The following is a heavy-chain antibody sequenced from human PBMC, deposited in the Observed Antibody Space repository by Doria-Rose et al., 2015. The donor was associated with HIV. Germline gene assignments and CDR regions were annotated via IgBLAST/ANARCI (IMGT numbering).Heavy chain of an antibody. CDR3: ARIKSSRWYHKYYFDF. V-gene: IGHV2-26*01. CDR2: IFSDDER. D-gene: IGHD6-13*01. CDR1: GVSLSSPGMG. J-gene: IGHJ4*02. Sequence: QVQLVQSGPVLVKPTETLTLTCTVSGVSLSSPGMGVSWIRQPPGKALEWLANIFSDDERSHKTSLKSRLTISRGTSKSQVVLTMTDMDPVDTATYYCARIKSSRWYHKYYFDFWGQGTLVIVSA.